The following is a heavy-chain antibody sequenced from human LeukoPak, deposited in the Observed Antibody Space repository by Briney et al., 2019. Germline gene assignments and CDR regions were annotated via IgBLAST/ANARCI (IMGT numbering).Heavy chain of an antibody. V-gene: IGHV3-48*04. J-gene: IGHJ4*02. CDR3: ARYFAGKSSFDY. CDR2: ISPSSNTV. Sequence: GGSLRLSCAASEFTFSSYNMNWVRQAPGKGLEWISYISPSSNTVAYADSVKGRFTISRDNAKNSLYLQMNSLRAEDTAVYYCARYFAGKSSFDYWGQGTLVTVSS. CDR1: EFTFSSYN. D-gene: IGHD1-14*01.